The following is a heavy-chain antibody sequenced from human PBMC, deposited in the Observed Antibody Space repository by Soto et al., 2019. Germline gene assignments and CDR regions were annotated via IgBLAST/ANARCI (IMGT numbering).Heavy chain of an antibody. CDR3: AITRRITIFVV. J-gene: IGHJ4*02. Sequence: KASETLSLTCTFSCGSIISSSYYWGWIRQPPGKGLEWIGSIYYSGSTYYNPSLKSRVTISVDTSKNQFSLKLSSVTAADTAVYYCAITRRITIFVVWGQGTLVTISS. D-gene: IGHD3-3*01. CDR2: IYYSGST. V-gene: IGHV4-39*01. CDR1: CGSIISSSYY.